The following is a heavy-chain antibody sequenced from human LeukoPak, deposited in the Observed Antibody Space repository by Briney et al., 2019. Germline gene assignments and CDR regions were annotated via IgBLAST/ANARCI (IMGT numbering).Heavy chain of an antibody. CDR2: ISSSSSYI. CDR1: GFTFSSYS. V-gene: IGHV3-21*01. D-gene: IGHD2-21*02. Sequence: GGSLRLSCAASGFTFSSYSMNWVRQAPGKGLEWVSSISSSSSYIYYADSVKGRLTISRDNAKNSLYLQMNSLRAEDTAVYYCARDSKEDVVTALGMDVWGQGTTVTVSS. J-gene: IGHJ6*02. CDR3: ARDSKEDVVTALGMDV.